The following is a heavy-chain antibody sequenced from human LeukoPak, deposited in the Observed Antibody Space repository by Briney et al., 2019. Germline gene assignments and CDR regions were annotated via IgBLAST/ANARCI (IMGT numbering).Heavy chain of an antibody. V-gene: IGHV3-48*03. CDR2: IDSISTTI. Sequence: GSLRLSCAASGFTFISYDMNWVRQAPGKGLEWISYIDSISTTIYSADSVRGRFTISRDNAKNSLYLQMNSLRVEDTAIYYCARGAPLVVVTTGAFDIWGQGTMVTVSS. D-gene: IGHD2-15*01. CDR3: ARGAPLVVVTTGAFDI. CDR1: GFTFISYD. J-gene: IGHJ3*02.